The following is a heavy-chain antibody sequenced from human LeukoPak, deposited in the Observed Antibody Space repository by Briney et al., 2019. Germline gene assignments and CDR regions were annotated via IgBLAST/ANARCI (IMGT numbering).Heavy chain of an antibody. J-gene: IGHJ6*03. CDR1: DDSISDYY. D-gene: IGHD2-2*01. CDR2: FYNSGRS. Sequence: SETLSLICTVSDDSISDYYRGWIRQPPGKGLEWIGYFYNSGRSTYNPSLKSRVTISADTSKNHFSLKLNSVTTADTAVYYCARDLRGTSAMDVWGKGTTVTVSS. V-gene: IGHV4-59*01. CDR3: ARDLRGTSAMDV.